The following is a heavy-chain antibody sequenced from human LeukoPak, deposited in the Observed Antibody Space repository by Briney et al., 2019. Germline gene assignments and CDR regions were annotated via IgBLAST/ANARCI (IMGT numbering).Heavy chain of an antibody. D-gene: IGHD3-22*01. J-gene: IGHJ5*02. CDR2: MHNSENA. V-gene: IGHV4-31*03. CDR1: GGSISSGGYF. Sequence: SETLSLTCTVSGGSISSGGYFWSWIRQHPGKGLEWIGYMHNSENADYNPSLKSRVTISVDTSKNQISLKVNSVTAADTAVYYCARDSYYDRTNWFDPWGQGTLVTVSS. CDR3: ARDSYYDRTNWFDP.